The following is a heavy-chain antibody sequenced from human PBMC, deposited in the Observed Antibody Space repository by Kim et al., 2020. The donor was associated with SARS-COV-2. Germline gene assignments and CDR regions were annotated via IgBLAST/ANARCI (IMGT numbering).Heavy chain of an antibody. CDR1: GFTFSSYW. J-gene: IGHJ4*02. CDR3: ARAAADYDFWSCYRTYYFDY. D-gene: IGHD3-3*01. CDR2: IKQDGSEK. Sequence: GGSLRLYCAASGFTFSSYWMSWVRQAPGKGLEWVANIKQDGSEKYYVDSVKGRFTISRDNAKNSLYLQMNSLIAEDTAVYYCARAAADYDFWSCYRTYYFDYWGQGTLVTVSS. V-gene: IGHV3-7*03.